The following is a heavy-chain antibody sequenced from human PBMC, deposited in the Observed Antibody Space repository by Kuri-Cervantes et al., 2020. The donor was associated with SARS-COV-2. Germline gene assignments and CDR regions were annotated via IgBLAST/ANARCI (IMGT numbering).Heavy chain of an antibody. V-gene: IGHV3-21*01. CDR1: GFTFSSYS. D-gene: IGHD3-3*01. Sequence: GESLKISCADSGFTFSSYSMNWVRQAPGKGLEWVSYISSSSSYIYYADSVKGRFTISRDNAKNSLYLQMNSLRAEDTAVYYCARLVPDNYDFWRNPQSAFDIWGQGTMVTVSS. J-gene: IGHJ3*02. CDR2: ISSSSSYI. CDR3: ARLVPDNYDFWRNPQSAFDI.